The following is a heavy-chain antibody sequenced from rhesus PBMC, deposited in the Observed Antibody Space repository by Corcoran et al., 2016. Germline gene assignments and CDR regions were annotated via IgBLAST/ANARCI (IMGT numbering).Heavy chain of an antibody. Sequence: QVQLQESGPGLVKPSETLSLTCAVSGYSISSGHGWSWIRQPPGKGLEWIGYIGGSSGSTNYNPSLKSRVTISKDTSKNQFSLKLSSVTAADTAVYYCARGVAAADYWGQGVLVTVSS. J-gene: IGHJ4*01. CDR1: GYSISSGHG. CDR2: IGGSSGST. D-gene: IGHD6-31*01. V-gene: IGHV4-127*01. CDR3: ARGVAAADY.